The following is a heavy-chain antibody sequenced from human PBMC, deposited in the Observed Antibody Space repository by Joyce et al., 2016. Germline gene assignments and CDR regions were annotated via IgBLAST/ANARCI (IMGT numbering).Heavy chain of an antibody. CDR3: ARSSYTNGIFDY. D-gene: IGHD2-8*01. J-gene: IGHJ4*02. CDR2: VSSSSSYI. V-gene: IGHV3-21*01. Sequence: EVQLVEFGGGLVKTGGSLRLSCAASGFTFSSYSMSWVRQAPGKGLEWVSAVSSSSSYIKYTDPVKGRFTISRDNAKNSLYLQMNSLRVEDTAVYYCARSSYTNGIFDYWGQGTLVTVSS. CDR1: GFTFSSYS.